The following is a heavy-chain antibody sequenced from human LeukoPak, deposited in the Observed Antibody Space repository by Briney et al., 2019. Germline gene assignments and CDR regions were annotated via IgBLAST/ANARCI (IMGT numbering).Heavy chain of an antibody. Sequence: RASVKVSCKASGYTFTGYYMHWVRQAPGQGLEWMGRINPNSGGTNYAQKLQGRVTMTTDTSTSTAYMELRSLRSDDTAVYYCARDCSSTSCLFDYWGQGTLVTVSS. J-gene: IGHJ4*02. CDR3: ARDCSSTSCLFDY. V-gene: IGHV1-2*06. CDR2: INPNSGGT. D-gene: IGHD2-2*01. CDR1: GYTFTGYY.